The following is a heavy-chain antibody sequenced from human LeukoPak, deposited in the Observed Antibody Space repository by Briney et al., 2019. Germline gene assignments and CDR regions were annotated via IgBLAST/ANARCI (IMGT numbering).Heavy chain of an antibody. V-gene: IGHV3-74*01. D-gene: IGHD2/OR15-2a*01. Sequence: PGGSLRHSCAASVFIYSSYLMHWVRQAPGKGLVWVSPINSDGSSTSYADSVKGRFTISRDNAKNTLYLQMNTLRGEDTAVYYCARESAIVLVPFDSWGQGTLVTVSS. CDR2: INSDGSST. CDR3: ARESAIVLVPFDS. J-gene: IGHJ4*02. CDR1: VFIYSSYL.